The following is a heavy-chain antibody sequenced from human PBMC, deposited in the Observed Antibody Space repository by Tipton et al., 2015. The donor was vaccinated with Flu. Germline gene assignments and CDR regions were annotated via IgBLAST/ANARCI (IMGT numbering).Heavy chain of an antibody. Sequence: LRLSCAVYGGSFSGYYWSWIRQPPGKGLEWIGEINHSGSTNDNPSLKSRVTISVDTSKNQFSLKLSSVTAADTAVYYCARDPWGLGNWFDPWGQGTLVTGSS. CDR1: GGSFSGYY. D-gene: IGHD3-16*01. CDR3: ARDPWGLGNWFDP. V-gene: IGHV4-34*01. CDR2: INHSGST. J-gene: IGHJ5*02.